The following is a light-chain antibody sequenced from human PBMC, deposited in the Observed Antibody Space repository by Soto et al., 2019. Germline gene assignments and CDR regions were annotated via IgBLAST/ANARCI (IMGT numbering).Light chain of an antibody. J-gene: IGLJ1*01. V-gene: IGLV1-40*01. Sequence: QSVLTQPPSVAGSPGQSVTIACTWGSSNIGAGYVVHWYQQLPGAAPKLLIFSDNNRPSGVPDRFSGSKSGISASLAITGLQTEDEADYYCPTYDNNSDYVFGTGTKVTVL. CDR3: PTYDNNSDYV. CDR2: SDN. CDR1: SSNIGAGYV.